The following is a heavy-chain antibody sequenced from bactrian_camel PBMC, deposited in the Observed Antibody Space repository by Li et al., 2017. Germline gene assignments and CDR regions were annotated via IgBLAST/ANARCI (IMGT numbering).Heavy chain of an antibody. CDR1: GFTFTNYW. CDR2: SSSGALSL. D-gene: IGHD4*01. V-gene: IGHV3S25*01. CDR3: VRANTDGGRPNEYCY. J-gene: IGHJ4*01. Sequence: QVQLVESGGGLVQPGGSLRLSCAASGFTFTNYWMHWVRQGPGKGLEWVSSSSSGALSLVYADSVKGRFTISRDNAKNMLYLQMNSLKPEDTAVYYCVRANTDGGRPNEYCYWGQGTQVTVS.